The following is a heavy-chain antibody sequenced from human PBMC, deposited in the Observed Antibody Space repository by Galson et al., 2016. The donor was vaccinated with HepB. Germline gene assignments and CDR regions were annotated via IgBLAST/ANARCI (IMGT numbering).Heavy chain of an antibody. CDR3: VKDLGVGTTTTDAFDI. CDR2: VSLDGLKT. D-gene: IGHD1-26*01. Sequence: SLRLSCAASGFTFRNFGIHWVRQAPGKGLEWVAVVSLDGLKTLYVGSVSGRLTISRDNSKNTAYLQMNYLRPDDTAVYYCVKDLGVGTTTTDAFDIWGQGTMVAVSS. V-gene: IGHV3-30*18. J-gene: IGHJ3*02. CDR1: GFTFRNFG.